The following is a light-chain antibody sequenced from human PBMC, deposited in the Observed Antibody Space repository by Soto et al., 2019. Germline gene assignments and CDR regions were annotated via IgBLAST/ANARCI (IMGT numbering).Light chain of an antibody. Sequence: DIVMTQSPDSLAVSLGERATINCKSSQSVLYSSNNKNYLAWYQQKPGQPPKLLIYWASTRESGVPDRFSGSRSGTDFTLTSSSLQAEDVAVYYCQQYSDAPQTFGQGTKVEIK. CDR3: QQYSDAPQT. V-gene: IGKV4-1*01. CDR1: QSVLYSSNNKNY. J-gene: IGKJ1*01. CDR2: WAS.